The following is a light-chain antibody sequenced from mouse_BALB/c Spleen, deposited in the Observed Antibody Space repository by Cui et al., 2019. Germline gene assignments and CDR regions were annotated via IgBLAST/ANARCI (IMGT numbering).Light chain of an antibody. CDR3: VQYAQFPPT. Sequence: DILMTKSPSSMSVSLGDTVSITCHASQGISSNIGWLQQKPGKSFKGLIYHGTNLEDGVPSRFSGSGSGADYSLTISSLESEDFADYYCVQYAQFPPTFGGGTKLEIK. CDR1: QGISSN. V-gene: IGKV14-100*01. J-gene: IGKJ1*01. CDR2: HGT.